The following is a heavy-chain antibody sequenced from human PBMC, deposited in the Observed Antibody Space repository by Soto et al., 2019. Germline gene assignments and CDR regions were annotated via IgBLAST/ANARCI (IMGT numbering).Heavy chain of an antibody. V-gene: IGHV3-33*01. Sequence: PGGSLRLSCAASGFTFSSYAMHWVRQAPGKGLEWVGFIWYDGSNTFYAESVKGRFTISRDNSKNTVYLQINALRAEDTAVYYCSRDFSIVLVAPCYWGQGSLVPVSS. CDR3: SRDFSIVLVAPCY. J-gene: IGHJ4*02. D-gene: IGHD3-3*02. CDR2: IWYDGSNT. CDR1: GFTFSSYA.